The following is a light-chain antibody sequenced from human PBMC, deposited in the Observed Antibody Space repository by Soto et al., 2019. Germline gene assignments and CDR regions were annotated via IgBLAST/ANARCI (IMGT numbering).Light chain of an antibody. J-gene: IGKJ1*01. CDR1: QSISSW. CDR2: DAS. CDR3: QQYNSA. Sequence: DIQMTQSPSTLSASVGDRVTITCRASQSISSWLAWYQQKPGKASKLLIYDASSLESGVPSRFSGSGSGTEFTLTISSLQPHDFATYYCQQYNSAFGQGTKVELK. V-gene: IGKV1-5*01.